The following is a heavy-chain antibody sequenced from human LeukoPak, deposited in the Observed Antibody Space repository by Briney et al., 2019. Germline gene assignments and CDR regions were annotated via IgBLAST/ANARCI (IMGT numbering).Heavy chain of an antibody. Sequence: PSETLSLTCSVSDGSISGYYWSWIRQPPGKGLEWIGYIYYTGSTNYNPSLKSRVIMSVDTSKNHFSLKLSSVTAADTAVYYCARGTVTTYFFDYWGQGTLVTVSS. J-gene: IGHJ4*02. V-gene: IGHV4-59*01. CDR2: IYYTGST. CDR3: ARGTVTTYFFDY. CDR1: DGSISGYY. D-gene: IGHD4-17*01.